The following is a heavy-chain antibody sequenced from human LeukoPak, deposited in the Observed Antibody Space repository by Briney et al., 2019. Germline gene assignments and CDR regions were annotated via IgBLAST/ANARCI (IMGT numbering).Heavy chain of an antibody. V-gene: IGHV4-59*01. CDR1: GGSISSYY. CDR3: ASSAVTTYGYYYYYMDV. J-gene: IGHJ6*03. CDR2: IYYSGST. D-gene: IGHD4-17*01. Sequence: KPSETLSLTCTVSGGSISSYYWSWIRQPPGKGLEAIGYIYYSGSTNYNPSLKSRVTISVDTSKNQFSLKLRSVTAADTALYYCASSAVTTYGYYYYYMDVWGKGTTVTVSS.